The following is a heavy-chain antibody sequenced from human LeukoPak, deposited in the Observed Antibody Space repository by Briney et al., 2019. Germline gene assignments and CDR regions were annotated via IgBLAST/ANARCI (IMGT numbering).Heavy chain of an antibody. CDR1: GFTFSSYG. CDR2: TSYDGSNK. V-gene: IGHV3-30*18. J-gene: IGHJ5*02. Sequence: GGSLRLSCAASGFTFSSYGMHWVRQAPGKGLEWVAVTSYDGSNKYYADSVKGRFTTSRDNSKNTLYLQMNSLRAEDTAVYYCAKDITIFGVVIGKGFDPWGQGTLVTVSS. CDR3: AKDITIFGVVIGKGFDP. D-gene: IGHD3-3*01.